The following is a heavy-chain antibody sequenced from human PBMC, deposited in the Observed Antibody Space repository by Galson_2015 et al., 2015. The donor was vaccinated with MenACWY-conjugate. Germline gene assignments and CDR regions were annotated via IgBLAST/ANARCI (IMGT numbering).Heavy chain of an antibody. CDR3: ARDLRYCSGGSCYSDYYYGMDV. CDR2: ISAYNGNT. J-gene: IGHJ6*02. CDR1: GYTFTSYG. Sequence: SVKVSCKASGYTFTSYGISWVRQAPGRGLEWMGWISAYNGNTNYAQKLQGRVTMTTDTSTSTAYMELRSLRSDDTAVYYCARDLRYCSGGSCYSDYYYGMDVWGQGTTVTVSS. D-gene: IGHD2-15*01. V-gene: IGHV1-18*01.